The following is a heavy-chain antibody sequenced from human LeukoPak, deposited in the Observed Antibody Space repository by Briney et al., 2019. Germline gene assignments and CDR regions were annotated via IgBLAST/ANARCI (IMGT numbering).Heavy chain of an antibody. CDR2: INHSGGI. J-gene: IGHJ5*02. V-gene: IGHV4-34*01. D-gene: IGHD6-13*01. CDR3: ARDLGRIAASSWFDP. CDR1: GGSFSGWY. Sequence: PSETLSLTCAVYGGSFSGWYWSWIRQPPGKGLEWIGEINHSGGINYNASLKSRVSISVDTSKNQFSLKLSSVTAADTAVYYCARDLGRIAASSWFDPWGQGTLVTVSS.